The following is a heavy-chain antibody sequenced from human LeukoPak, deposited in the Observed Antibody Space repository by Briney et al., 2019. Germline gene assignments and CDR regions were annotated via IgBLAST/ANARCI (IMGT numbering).Heavy chain of an antibody. CDR2: ISTSGGST. V-gene: IGHV3-23*01. CDR3: AKEALQSLRYSYISNFDY. D-gene: IGHD5-18*01. Sequence: GSLRLSCAASRFTFRGYAMSWVRQATGKGLEWVSAISTSGGSTYYADSVKGRFTISRDNSKNTLYLQMNSLRAEDTAVYYCAKEALQSLRYSYISNFDYWGQGTLVTVSS. J-gene: IGHJ4*02. CDR1: RFTFRGYA.